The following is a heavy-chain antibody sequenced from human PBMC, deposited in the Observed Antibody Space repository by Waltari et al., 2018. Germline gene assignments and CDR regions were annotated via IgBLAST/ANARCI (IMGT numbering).Heavy chain of an antibody. Sequence: QLVQSGAEGNHPGSSVKVSCKASGGTFSIYAIRWVRQATGQGLEWLGGILPIYGTANYAQKFQGRVTITADESTSTAYMELSSLRSEDRAVYYCARVVDTALGVSFDYWGQGTLVTVSS. J-gene: IGHJ4*02. CDR2: ILPIYGTA. D-gene: IGHD5-18*01. V-gene: IGHV1-69*12. CDR1: GGTFSIYA. CDR3: ARVVDTALGVSFDY.